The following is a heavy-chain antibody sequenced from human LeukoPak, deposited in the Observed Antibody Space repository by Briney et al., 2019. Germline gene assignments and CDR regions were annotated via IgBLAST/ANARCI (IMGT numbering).Heavy chain of an antibody. D-gene: IGHD2-15*01. CDR1: GGTFSSYA. CDR3: ARGGYCSGGSCYSDY. V-gene: IGHV1-69*13. CDR2: IIPIFGTA. Sequence: ASVKVSCKASGGTFSSYAISWVRQAPGQGLEWMGGIIPIFGTANYAQKFRGRVTITADESTSTAYMELSSLRSEDTAVYYCARGGYCSGGSCYSDYWGQGTLVTVSS. J-gene: IGHJ4*02.